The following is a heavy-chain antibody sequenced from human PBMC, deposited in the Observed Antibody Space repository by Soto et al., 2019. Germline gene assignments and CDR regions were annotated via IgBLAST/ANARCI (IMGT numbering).Heavy chain of an antibody. CDR2: ISSSSITI. CDR3: ARDDIVVPAAIGNYLDY. V-gene: IGHV3-48*01. Sequence: GGSLGHSCSASKVSVRSYGVNVVRQDTGKGLEWVSYISSSSITIYYADSVKGRFTISRDNAKNSLYLQMNSLRAEDTAVYYCARDDIVVPAAIGNYLDYWGQGTLVTVSS. CDR1: KVSVRSYG. D-gene: IGHD2-2*02. J-gene: IGHJ4*02.